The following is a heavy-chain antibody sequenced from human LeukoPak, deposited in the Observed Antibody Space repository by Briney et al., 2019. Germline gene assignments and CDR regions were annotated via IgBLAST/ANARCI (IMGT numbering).Heavy chain of an antibody. CDR2: ISSSSSYK. Sequence: PGGSLRLSCAASGFTFSSYSMNWVRQAPGKGLEWVSSISSSSSYKYYADSVKGRFTISRDNAKNSLYLQMNSLRAEDTAVYYCAARRGGYYDSSGYYYPFDYWGQGTLVTVSS. CDR1: GFTFSSYS. CDR3: AARRGGYYDSSGYYYPFDY. J-gene: IGHJ4*02. D-gene: IGHD3-22*01. V-gene: IGHV3-21*01.